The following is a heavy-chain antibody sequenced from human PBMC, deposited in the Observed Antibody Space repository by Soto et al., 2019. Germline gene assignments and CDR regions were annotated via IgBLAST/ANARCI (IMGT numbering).Heavy chain of an antibody. CDR1: GGSFSGYY. V-gene: IGHV4-34*01. Sequence: SETLSLTCAVYGGSFSGYYWSWIRQPPGKGLEWIGEINHSGSTNYNPSLKSRVTISVDTSKNQFSLKLSSVTAADTAVYYCASRRYYYGSGSYYHNWFDPWGQGTLVTVSS. CDR2: INHSGST. D-gene: IGHD3-10*01. J-gene: IGHJ5*02. CDR3: ASRRYYYGSGSYYHNWFDP.